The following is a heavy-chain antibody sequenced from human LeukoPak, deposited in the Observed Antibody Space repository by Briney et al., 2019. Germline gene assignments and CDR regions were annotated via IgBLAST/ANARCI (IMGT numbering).Heavy chain of an antibody. CDR2: IFISGGT. D-gene: IGHD3-10*01. J-gene: IGHJ4*02. V-gene: IGHV4-61*02. CDR1: GDSITSGSYY. Sequence: SETLSLTCTVSGDSITSGSYYWSWIRRPAGKGLEWIGRIFISGGTNYNPSLRSRVTMSLDTSKNQFSLKLYSVTAADTAVYYCASSYYGSGSYYGYLYYFDYWGQGTLVTVSS. CDR3: ASSYYGSGSYYGYLYYFDY.